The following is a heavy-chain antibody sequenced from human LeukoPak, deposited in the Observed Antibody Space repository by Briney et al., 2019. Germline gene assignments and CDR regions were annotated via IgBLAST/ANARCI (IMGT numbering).Heavy chain of an antibody. CDR2: ISGSGGST. V-gene: IGHV3-23*01. CDR3: AKFKTGSSSSKYFQH. CDR1: GFTFSSYA. D-gene: IGHD6-13*01. Sequence: GGSLRLSCAASGFTFSSYAMSWVRQAPGKGLEWVSAISGSGGSTYYADSEKGRFTISRDNSKNTLYLQMNSLRAEDTAVYYCAKFKTGSSSSKYFQHWGQGTLVTVSS. J-gene: IGHJ1*01.